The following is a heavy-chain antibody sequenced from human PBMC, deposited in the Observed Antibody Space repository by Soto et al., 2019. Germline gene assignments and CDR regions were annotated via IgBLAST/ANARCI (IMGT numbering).Heavy chain of an antibody. D-gene: IGHD3-22*01. CDR1: GCTFSDYY. J-gene: IGHJ4*02. CDR2: ISSSDSII. Sequence: GSLGRAGAASGCTFSDYYMSWIRQAPGKGLEWVSYISSSDSIIYYADSVKGRFTISRDNAKNSLYLQMNSLRAEDTAVYYCARDIGYYDSSGYFDYWGQGTLVTVYS. V-gene: IGHV3-11*01. CDR3: ARDIGYYDSSGYFDY.